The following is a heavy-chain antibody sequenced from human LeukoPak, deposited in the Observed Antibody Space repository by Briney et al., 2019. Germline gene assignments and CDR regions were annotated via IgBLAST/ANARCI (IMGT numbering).Heavy chain of an antibody. CDR2: IYYSGST. CDR1: GGSISSSSYY. Sequence: SETLSLTCTVSGGSISSSSYYWGWIRQPPGKGLEWIGSIYYSGSTYYNPSLKSRVTISVDTSKNQFSLKLSSVTAADTAVYYCARHSTYYYGSGSYLGWFDPWGQGTLVTVSS. D-gene: IGHD3-10*01. CDR3: ARHSTYYYGSGSYLGWFDP. V-gene: IGHV4-39*01. J-gene: IGHJ5*02.